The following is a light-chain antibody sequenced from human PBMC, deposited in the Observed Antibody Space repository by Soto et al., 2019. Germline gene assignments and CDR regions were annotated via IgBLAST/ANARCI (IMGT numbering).Light chain of an antibody. CDR1: QSISNW. CDR2: TAS. CDR3: QQYNSYSPT. J-gene: IGKJ1*01. Sequence: DIQMTQSPSTLSASVGDRVTITCLASQSISNWLAWYQQKPGKAPNLLIYTASTLESGVPSRFSGSGSGTEFTLTISSLQPDDFATYYCQQYNSYSPTFGQGTKVDIK. V-gene: IGKV1-5*03.